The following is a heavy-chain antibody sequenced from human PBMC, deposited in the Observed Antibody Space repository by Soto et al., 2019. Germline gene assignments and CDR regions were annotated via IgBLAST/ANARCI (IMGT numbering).Heavy chain of an antibody. CDR1: GFTFDDYG. CDR2: INWNGGST. D-gene: IGHD6-19*01. Sequence: EVQLAESGGGVVRPGGSLRLSCAASGFTFDDYGMSWVRQAPGKGLEWVSGINWNGGSTGYADSVKGRFTISRDNAKNSLYLQMNSLRAEDTAFYYCATTMRRGVAAPWDYWGQGTLVTVSS. V-gene: IGHV3-20*04. J-gene: IGHJ4*02. CDR3: ATTMRRGVAAPWDY.